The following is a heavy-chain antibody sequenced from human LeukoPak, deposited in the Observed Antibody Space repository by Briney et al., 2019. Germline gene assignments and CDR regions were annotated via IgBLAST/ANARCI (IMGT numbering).Heavy chain of an antibody. D-gene: IGHD6-13*01. CDR3: ARVELIGGAAGAHGFGY. J-gene: IGHJ4*02. CDR1: GFTFSSYE. Sequence: GGSLRLSCAASGFTFSSYEMNWVRQAPGKGLEWVSYISSSGSTIYYADSVKDRFTISRDNAKNSLYLQMNSLRAEDTAVYYCARVELIGGAAGAHGFGYWGQGTLVTVSS. V-gene: IGHV3-48*03. CDR2: ISSSGSTI.